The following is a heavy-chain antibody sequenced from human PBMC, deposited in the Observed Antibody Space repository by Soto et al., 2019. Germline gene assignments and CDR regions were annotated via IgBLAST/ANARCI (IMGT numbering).Heavy chain of an antibody. D-gene: IGHD2-21*02. J-gene: IGHJ4*02. CDR2: IITLFGTS. Sequence: SVKVSCKVSGGTFSSHSINWVRQAPGQGLEWMGGIITLFGTSNYAQNFQGRVTITADQSTSTAYMELNRLTSDDTAVYYCAREVGYGDFSAALLDWGQGTLVTVSS. CDR1: GGTFSSHS. CDR3: AREVGYGDFSAALLD. V-gene: IGHV1-69*13.